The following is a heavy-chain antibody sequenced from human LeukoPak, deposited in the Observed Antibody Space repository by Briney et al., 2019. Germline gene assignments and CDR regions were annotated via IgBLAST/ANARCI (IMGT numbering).Heavy chain of an antibody. Sequence: GGSLRLSCTAPGFTFGDYAMSWVRQAPGKGLEWVGFIRSKAYGGTTEYAASVKGRFTISRDDSKSIAYLQMNSLKTEDTAVYYCTRGLTYYYDSSGYETWGQGTLVTVSS. V-gene: IGHV3-49*04. CDR3: TRGLTYYYDSSGYET. J-gene: IGHJ5*02. CDR2: IRSKAYGGTT. D-gene: IGHD3-22*01. CDR1: GFTFGDYA.